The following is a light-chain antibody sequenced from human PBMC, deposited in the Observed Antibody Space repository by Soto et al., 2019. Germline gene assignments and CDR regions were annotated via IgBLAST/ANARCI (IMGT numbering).Light chain of an antibody. V-gene: IGKV1-5*03. J-gene: IGKJ5*01. Sequence: DIQMSQSPSTLSASVGDRVTITCRASQSISSWLAWYQQKPGKAPKLLIYKASSLESGVPSRFSGSGSGTDFTLTISSLQPEDSATYYCQQLNSLPITFGQGTRLEI. CDR1: QSISSW. CDR3: QQLNSLPIT. CDR2: KAS.